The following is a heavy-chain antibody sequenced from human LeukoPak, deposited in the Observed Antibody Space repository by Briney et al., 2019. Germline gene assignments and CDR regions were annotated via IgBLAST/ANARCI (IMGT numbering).Heavy chain of an antibody. J-gene: IGHJ4*02. D-gene: IGHD3-10*01. CDR1: GYTFTGYY. Sequence: ASVKVSCKASGYTFTGYYMHWVRQAPGQGLEWMGIINPSGGSTSYAQKFQGRVTMTRDTSTSTVYMELSSLRSEDTAVYYCAREGYYYGSGSSFYYWGQGTLVTVSS. V-gene: IGHV1-46*01. CDR2: INPSGGST. CDR3: AREGYYYGSGSSFYY.